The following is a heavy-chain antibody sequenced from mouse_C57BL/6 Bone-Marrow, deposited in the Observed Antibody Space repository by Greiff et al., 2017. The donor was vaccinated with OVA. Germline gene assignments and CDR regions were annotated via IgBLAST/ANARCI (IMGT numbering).Heavy chain of an antibody. CDR1: GYTFTSYW. V-gene: IGHV1-74*01. CDR3: AIWGRDGYFYY. J-gene: IGHJ4*01. Sequence: QVQLQQPGAELVKPGASVKASCKASGYTFTSYWMHWVKQRPGQGLEWIGRIHPSDSDTNYNQKVKGKATLTGDKSSITAYMQLSSLTSEDYSVYFCAIWGRDGYFYYWGQGTSVTVSS. D-gene: IGHD2-3*01. CDR2: IHPSDSDT.